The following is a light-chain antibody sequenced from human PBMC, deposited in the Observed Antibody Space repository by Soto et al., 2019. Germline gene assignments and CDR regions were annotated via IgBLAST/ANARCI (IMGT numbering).Light chain of an antibody. CDR2: GAY. CDR3: QQCGTSPPYT. CDR1: QSVSGSY. J-gene: IGKJ2*01. V-gene: IGKV3-20*01. Sequence: EIVLTQSPGTLSLSPGERATLSCRASQSVSGSYLAWYQQNPGQAPRLLIYGAYRRATGIPDRLSGSGSGTDFTLTISRLDPEDFAVYYCQQCGTSPPYTFGQGTKLEIK.